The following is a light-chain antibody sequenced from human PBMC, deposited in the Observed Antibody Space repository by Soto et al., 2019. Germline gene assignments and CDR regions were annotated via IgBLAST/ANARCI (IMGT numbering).Light chain of an antibody. CDR2: EVS. J-gene: IGLJ1*01. V-gene: IGLV2-23*02. CDR1: SSDVGGYNY. CDR3: CSYAGSSTFV. Sequence: QSVLTQPASVSGSPGQSMTISCTGTSSDVGGYNYVSWYQQHPGKAPKLMIYEVSNRPSGVSNRFSGSKSGNTASLTISGLQAEDEADYYCCSYAGSSTFVFGTGTKVTVL.